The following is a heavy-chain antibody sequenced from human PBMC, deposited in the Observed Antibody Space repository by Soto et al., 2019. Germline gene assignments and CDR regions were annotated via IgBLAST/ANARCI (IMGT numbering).Heavy chain of an antibody. D-gene: IGHD3-3*01. CDR3: ARDTIFGVVIILGIWYYYYGMDF. Sequence: PGGSLRLSCAASGFTVSSNYMSWVRQAPGKGLEGVSVIYSGGSTYYADSVKGRFTISRDNSKNTLYLQMNSLRAEDTAVYYCARDTIFGVVIILGIWYYYYGMDFWGQGTTVTVSS. CDR2: IYSGGST. V-gene: IGHV3-53*01. J-gene: IGHJ6*02. CDR1: GFTVSSNY.